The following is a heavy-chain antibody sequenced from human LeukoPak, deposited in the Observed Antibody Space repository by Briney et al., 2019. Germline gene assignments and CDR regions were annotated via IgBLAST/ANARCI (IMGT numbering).Heavy chain of an antibody. V-gene: IGHV3-66*04. D-gene: IGHD6-19*01. Sequence: PGASLRLSCAASGFTFSSYAMSWVRQAPGKGLEWVSVIYSGGSTYYADSVKGRFTISRDNSKNTLYLQMNSLRAEDTAVYYCATQPYSSGWYYFDYWGQGTLVTVSS. CDR1: GFTFSSYA. J-gene: IGHJ4*02. CDR3: ATQPYSSGWYYFDY. CDR2: IYSGGST.